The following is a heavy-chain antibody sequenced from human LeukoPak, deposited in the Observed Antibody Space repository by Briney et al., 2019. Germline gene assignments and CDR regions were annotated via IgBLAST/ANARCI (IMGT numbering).Heavy chain of an antibody. V-gene: IGHV1-69*06. CDR2: IIPIFGTA. Sequence: ASVKVSCTASGGTFSSYAISWVRQAPGQGLEWLGGIIPIFGTANYAQKFQGRVTITADKSTSTAYMELSSLRSEDTAVYYCARCAQYSSSSCYYYYMDVWGKGTTVTVSS. D-gene: IGHD6-6*01. J-gene: IGHJ6*03. CDR3: ARCAQYSSSSCYYYYMDV. CDR1: GGTFSSYA.